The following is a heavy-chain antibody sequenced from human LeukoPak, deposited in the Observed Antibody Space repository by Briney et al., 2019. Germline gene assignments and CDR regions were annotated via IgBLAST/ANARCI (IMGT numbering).Heavy chain of an antibody. CDR1: GYTFTGYY. J-gene: IGHJ5*02. D-gene: IGHD1-26*01. V-gene: IGHV1-46*01. Sequence: GASVKVSCKASGYTFTGYYMHWVRQAPGQGLEWMGIINPSGGSTSYAQKFQGRVTMTRDTSTSTVYMELSSLRSEDTAVYYCARAASLGFRGEWFDPWGQGTLVTVSS. CDR3: ARAASLGFRGEWFDP. CDR2: INPSGGST.